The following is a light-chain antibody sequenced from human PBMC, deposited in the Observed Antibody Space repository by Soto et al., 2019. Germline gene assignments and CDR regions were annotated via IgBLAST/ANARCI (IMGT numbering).Light chain of an antibody. V-gene: IGLV2-14*01. CDR1: SSDVGGYNR. CDR3: GSYTSGRTYV. Sequence: LTQPASVSGSPGQSITISCTGTSSDVGGYNRVSWFQQHPGKAPKLIIYDVGSRPSGVSNRFSGSRSGNTASSLTISGLQAEDETDYYCGSYTSGRTYVFGTGTKVTVL. CDR2: DVG. J-gene: IGLJ1*01.